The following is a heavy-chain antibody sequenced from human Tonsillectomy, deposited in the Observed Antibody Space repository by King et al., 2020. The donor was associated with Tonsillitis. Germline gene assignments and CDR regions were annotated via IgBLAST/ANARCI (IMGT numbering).Heavy chain of an antibody. Sequence: VQLQQWGAGLLKPSETLSLPCAVYGGSFSGYYWSWIRQPPGKGLEWIGEINHSGSTNYNPSLKSRVTISVDTSKNQFSLKLSYVTAADTAVYYCARGRKSYYYGSGSYYNVYFDYWGQGTLVTVSS. CDR3: ARGRKSYYYGSGSYYNVYFDY. V-gene: IGHV4-34*01. J-gene: IGHJ4*02. D-gene: IGHD3-10*01. CDR2: INHSGST. CDR1: GGSFSGYY.